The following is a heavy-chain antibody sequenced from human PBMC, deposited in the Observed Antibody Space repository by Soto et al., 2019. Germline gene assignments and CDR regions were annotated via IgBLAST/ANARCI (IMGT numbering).Heavy chain of an antibody. CDR2: IKQDESVK. CDR1: GFTFSVYW. V-gene: IGHV3-7*01. D-gene: IGHD6-6*01. CDR3: ARIGYSSSSFDY. Sequence: EVQLVESGGGLVQPGGSLRLSCAASGFTFSVYWMTWVRQAPGKGLEWVANIKQDESVKYYVDSLKGRFTISRDNAKNPLLLQMDSLIAEDTAVYDCARIGYSSSSFDYLGQETLVTVSS. J-gene: IGHJ4*02.